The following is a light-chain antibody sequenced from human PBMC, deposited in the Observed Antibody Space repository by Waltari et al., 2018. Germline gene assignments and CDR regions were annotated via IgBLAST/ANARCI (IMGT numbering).Light chain of an antibody. V-gene: IGKV1D-13*01. CDR2: DGS. J-gene: IGKJ5*01. Sequence: AIQLTQSPSSLSASVGDRVTITCRASQGIRDALVWYQQKPGKPPKLLIYDGSTLDRGVPSRFSGSGSGTDFTLTISSLQREDFASYYCQQFNNYVITFGQGTRLDIK. CDR1: QGIRDA. CDR3: QQFNNYVIT.